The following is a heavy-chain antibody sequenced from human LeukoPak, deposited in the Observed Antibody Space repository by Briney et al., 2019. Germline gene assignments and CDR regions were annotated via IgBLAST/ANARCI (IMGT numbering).Heavy chain of an antibody. CDR2: IHTSGET. V-gene: IGHV4-4*07. CDR3: VRGGSAAAAVFDY. D-gene: IGHD6-13*01. CDR1: GGSISGYY. Sequence: PSETLSLTCTASGGSISGYYWSWIRQPAGEGLEWIGHIHTSGETNYNLSLKSRVKMSVDTSKNQISLKLTSVTAADTAVYYCVRGGSAAAAVFDYWGQGTLVTVSS. J-gene: IGHJ4*02.